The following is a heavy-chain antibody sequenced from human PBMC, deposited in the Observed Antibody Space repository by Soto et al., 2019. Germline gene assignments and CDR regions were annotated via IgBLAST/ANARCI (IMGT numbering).Heavy chain of an antibody. D-gene: IGHD1-26*01. V-gene: IGHV1-18*01. CDR2: ISAYNGNT. Sequence: QVPLVQSGAEVKKPGASVTVSCKTSGYTPTNYDIGWVRQAPGQGLEWMGWISAYNGNTNSAQKLQGRLTXXTDTSTRTDYMELRSLRSDDTAVYYCARALYRSGTYYAFDNWGQGTLVTVSS. J-gene: IGHJ4*02. CDR1: GYTPTNYD. CDR3: ARALYRSGTYYAFDN.